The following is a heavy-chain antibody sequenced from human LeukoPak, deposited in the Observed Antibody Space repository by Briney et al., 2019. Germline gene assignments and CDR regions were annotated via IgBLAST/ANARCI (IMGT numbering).Heavy chain of an antibody. V-gene: IGHV1-46*01. D-gene: IGHD1-26*01. J-gene: IGHJ4*02. CDR1: GYTFTSYY. CDR3: ARGGPSDSGSYQREADFDY. CDR2: INPSGGST. Sequence: GASVKVSCKASGYTFTSYYMHWVRQAPGQGLEWMGIINPSGGSTSYAQKFQGRVTMTRDTSTSTVYMELSSLRSEDTAVYYCARGGPSDSGSYQREADFDYWGQGTLVTVSS.